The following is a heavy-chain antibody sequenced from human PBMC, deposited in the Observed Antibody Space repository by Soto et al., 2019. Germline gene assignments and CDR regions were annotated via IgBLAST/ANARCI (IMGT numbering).Heavy chain of an antibody. D-gene: IGHD4-17*01. J-gene: IGHJ4*02. CDR1: GGSISSYY. V-gene: IGHV4-59*01. CDR2: IYNSGST. CDR3: AYGDSRGPFDS. Sequence: SETLSLTCTVSGGSISSYYWSWIRQPPGKGLEWIGYIYNSGSTDYNPSLKSRVTISVDTSKNQFSLKLSSVTAADTAVYYCAYGDSRGPFDSWGQGTLVTVSS.